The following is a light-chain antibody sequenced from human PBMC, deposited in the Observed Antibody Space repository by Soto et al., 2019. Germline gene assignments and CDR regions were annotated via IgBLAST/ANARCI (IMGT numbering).Light chain of an antibody. V-gene: IGKV1-5*01. CDR1: QSVSGW. CDR2: AAS. CDR3: QQYNSYQGT. Sequence: DIQMTQSPSTLSASVGDTVTVTCRASQSVSGWLAWYQQKPGEAPKLLIYAASSLQSGVPSRFSGSGSGTDFTLTISSLQPEDFATYYCQQYNSYQGTFGQGTKVDIK. J-gene: IGKJ1*01.